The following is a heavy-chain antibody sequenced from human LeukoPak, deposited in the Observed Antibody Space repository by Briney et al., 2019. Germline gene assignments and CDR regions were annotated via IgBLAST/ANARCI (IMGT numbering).Heavy chain of an antibody. V-gene: IGHV4-34*01. J-gene: IGHJ2*01. D-gene: IGHD4-17*01. Sequence: SETLSLTCAVYGGSFSGYYWSWIRQPPGKGLEWIGEINHSGSTNYNPSLKSRVTISVDTSKNQFSLKLSSVTAADTAVYYCARQFWYGDYVWYFDLWGRGTLVTVSS. CDR1: GGSFSGYY. CDR3: ARQFWYGDYVWYFDL. CDR2: INHSGST.